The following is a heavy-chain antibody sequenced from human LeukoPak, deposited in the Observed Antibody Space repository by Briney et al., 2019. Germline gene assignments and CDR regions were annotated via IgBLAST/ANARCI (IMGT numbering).Heavy chain of an antibody. V-gene: IGHV1-46*01. CDR3: ARAPNRDGYHYYYYMDV. D-gene: IGHD5-24*01. CDR1: GYTFTSYY. J-gene: IGHJ6*03. CDR2: INPSGGST. Sequence: GASVKASCKASGYTFTSYYMHWVRQAPGQGLEWMGIINPSGGSTSYAQKFQGRVTMTRDMSTSTVYMELSSLRSEDTAVYYCARAPNRDGYHYYYYMDVWGKGTTVTVSS.